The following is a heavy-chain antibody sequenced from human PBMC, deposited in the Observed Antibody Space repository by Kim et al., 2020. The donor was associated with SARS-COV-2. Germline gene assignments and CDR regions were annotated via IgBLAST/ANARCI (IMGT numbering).Heavy chain of an antibody. J-gene: IGHJ5*01. Sequence: GGSLRLSCAASGFIFSDYDMSWIRQAPGKGAEWVLHIIRGGRAMFYADSVKGRFSISRDNAKNSLYLQMNSLRHEDTAVYYCAIDLQRKDGYNFDFWA. CDR1: GFIFSDYD. V-gene: IGHV3-11*01. D-gene: IGHD2-21*02. CDR2: IIRGGRAM. CDR3: AIDLQRKDGYNFDF.